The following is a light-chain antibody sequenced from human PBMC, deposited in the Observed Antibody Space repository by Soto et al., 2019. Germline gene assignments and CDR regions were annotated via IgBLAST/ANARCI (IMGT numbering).Light chain of an antibody. CDR1: QSVSSY. CDR2: DAS. CDR3: QQRSKWPPRFT. V-gene: IGKV3-11*01. J-gene: IGKJ3*01. Sequence: EIVLTQSPATLSLSPGERATLSCRASQSVSSYLAWYQQKPGQAPRLLIYDASNRATGIPARFSGSGSGTDFALTIGSLEPEDFAVYYCQQRSKWPPRFTFGPGTKVDIK.